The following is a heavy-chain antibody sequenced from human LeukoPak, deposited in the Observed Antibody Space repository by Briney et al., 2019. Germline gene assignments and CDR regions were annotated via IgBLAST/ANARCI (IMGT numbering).Heavy chain of an antibody. D-gene: IGHD3-3*02. V-gene: IGHV3-74*03. CDR1: GSTFSSYW. CDR3: ARDRSIEDAFDI. Sequence: PGGSLRLSCAASGSTFSSYWMHWVRQAPGKGLVWASRINSDGSSTTYADSVKGRFAIPRDNAKNTLFLQMNSLSPEDTAVYYCARDRSIEDAFDIWGQGTMVTVSS. CDR2: INSDGSST. J-gene: IGHJ3*02.